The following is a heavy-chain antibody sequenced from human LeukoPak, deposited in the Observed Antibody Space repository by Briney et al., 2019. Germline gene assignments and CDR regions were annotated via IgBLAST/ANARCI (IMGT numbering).Heavy chain of an antibody. V-gene: IGHV3-7*05. J-gene: IGHJ4*02. CDR1: GFTFSAYW. CDR3: ARKTVVGSYFDY. D-gene: IGHD4-23*01. Sequence: GGALRLSCAASGFTFSAYWMSWVRQAPGKGLEWVANIKQDGSDKYYVDSVKSRFTISRDNAKNSLYLQMNSLRAEDTAVYYCARKTVVGSYFDYWGQGTPVTVSS. CDR2: IKQDGSDK.